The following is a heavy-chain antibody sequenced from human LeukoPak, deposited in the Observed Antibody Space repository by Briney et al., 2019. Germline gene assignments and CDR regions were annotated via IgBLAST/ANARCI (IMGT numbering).Heavy chain of an antibody. CDR1: GGSISSYY. Sequence: SETLSLTRTVSGGSISSYYWSWIRQPPGRGLEWIGYIYYSGSTNYNPSLKSRVTISVDTSKNQFSLKLSSVTAADTAVYYCARGARYSSSSFDYWGQGTLVTVSS. V-gene: IGHV4-59*01. J-gene: IGHJ4*02. CDR2: IYYSGST. D-gene: IGHD6-6*01. CDR3: ARGARYSSSSFDY.